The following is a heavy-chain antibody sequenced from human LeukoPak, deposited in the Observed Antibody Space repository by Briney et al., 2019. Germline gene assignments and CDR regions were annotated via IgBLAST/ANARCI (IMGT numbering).Heavy chain of an antibody. Sequence: GGSLRLSCAASGFTFSNFEMNWVRQAPGKGLEWISFISGSGRTVYYADSVKGRFTISRDNAKNSLYLQMNSLRAEDTALYYCAREIVVVPAAMGNWFDPWGQGTLVTVSS. J-gene: IGHJ5*02. V-gene: IGHV3-48*03. CDR3: AREIVVVPAAMGNWFDP. CDR1: GFTFSNFE. CDR2: ISGSGRTV. D-gene: IGHD2-2*01.